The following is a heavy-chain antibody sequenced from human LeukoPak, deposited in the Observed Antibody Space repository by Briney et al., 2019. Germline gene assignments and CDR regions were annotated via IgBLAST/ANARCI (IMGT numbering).Heavy chain of an antibody. CDR3: ARDNAADDAFDI. Sequence: GGSLRLSCAASGFTFSSYTMNWVRQAPGKGLEWVSSIRSSTSTIYYADSVKGRFTISRDNAKNSLYLQMNSLRAEDTAVYYCARDNAADDAFDIWGQGTMVTVSS. J-gene: IGHJ3*02. CDR2: IRSSTSTI. V-gene: IGHV3-48*04. CDR1: GFTFSSYT. D-gene: IGHD6-25*01.